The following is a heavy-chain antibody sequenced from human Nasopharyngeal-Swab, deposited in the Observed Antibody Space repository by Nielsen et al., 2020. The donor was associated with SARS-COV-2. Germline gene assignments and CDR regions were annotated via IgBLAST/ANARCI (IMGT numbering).Heavy chain of an antibody. J-gene: IGHJ4*02. V-gene: IGHV4-34*01. CDR2: INHSGST. Sequence: GSLRLSCAVYGGSFSGYYWSWIRQPPGKGLEWIGEINHSGSTNYNPSLKSRVTISVDTSKNQFSLKLSSVTAADTAVYYCARGSFHDSSGYYTFDYWGQGTLVTVSS. CDR3: ARGSFHDSSGYYTFDY. D-gene: IGHD3-22*01. CDR1: GGSFSGYY.